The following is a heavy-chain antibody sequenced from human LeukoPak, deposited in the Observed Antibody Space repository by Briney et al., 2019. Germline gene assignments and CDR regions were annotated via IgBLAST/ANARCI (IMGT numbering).Heavy chain of an antibody. CDR2: IKQDGSEK. Sequence: PGGSLRLSCAASGFTFSSYWMSWVRQAPGKGLEWVVNIKQDGSEKYYVDSVKGRFTISRDNAKNSLYLQMNSLRAEDTAVYYCAKDKIWGEDYFDYWGQGTLVTVSS. CDR3: AKDKIWGEDYFDY. D-gene: IGHD3-16*01. CDR1: GFTFSSYW. V-gene: IGHV3-7*01. J-gene: IGHJ4*02.